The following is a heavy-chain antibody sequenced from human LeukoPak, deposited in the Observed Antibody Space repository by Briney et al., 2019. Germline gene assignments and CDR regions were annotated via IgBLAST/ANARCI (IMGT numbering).Heavy chain of an antibody. D-gene: IGHD4-17*01. CDR2: IYYSGST. Sequence: PSETLSLTCTVSGGSISSGGYYWSWIRQHPGKGLEWIGYIYYSGSTYYNPSLKSRVTISVDTSKNQFSLKLSSVTAADTAVYYCARDRYGDYVDYYYGMDVWGQGTTVTVSS. CDR1: GGSISSGGYY. V-gene: IGHV4-31*03. CDR3: ARDRYGDYVDYYYGMDV. J-gene: IGHJ6*02.